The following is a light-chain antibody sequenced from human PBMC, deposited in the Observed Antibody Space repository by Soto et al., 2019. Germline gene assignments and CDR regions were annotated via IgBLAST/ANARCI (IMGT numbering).Light chain of an antibody. CDR2: SSV. CDR1: SSNIGAGYD. Sequence: QSVLTQPPSVSGAPGQGVIISCTGSSSNIGAGYDVHWYQQLPRTAPKLLIYSSVNRPSGVPDRFSASKSGTSASLAITGLRPEDEADYYCQSYDSRLNGYVFGTGPKLTVL. J-gene: IGLJ1*01. V-gene: IGLV1-40*01. CDR3: QSYDSRLNGYV.